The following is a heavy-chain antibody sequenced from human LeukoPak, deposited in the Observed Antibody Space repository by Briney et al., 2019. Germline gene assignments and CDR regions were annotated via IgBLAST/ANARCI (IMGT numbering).Heavy chain of an antibody. J-gene: IGHJ4*02. CDR2: IRCKAYGGTT. CDR1: GFTFGDYA. Sequence: GRSLRLSCTASGFTFGDYAMSWVRQAPGKGLEWVGFIRCKAYGGTTEYAASVKGRFTISRDDSKSIAYLQMNSLKIEDTAVYYCTRDVSYYDSSPPGYWGQGPLVPVPS. CDR3: TRDVSYYDSSPPGY. D-gene: IGHD3-22*01. V-gene: IGHV3-49*04.